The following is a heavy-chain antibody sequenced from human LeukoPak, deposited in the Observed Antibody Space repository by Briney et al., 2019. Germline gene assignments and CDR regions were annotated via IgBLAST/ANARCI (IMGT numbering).Heavy chain of an antibody. D-gene: IGHD6-13*01. CDR3: ARGGYREGIRSSWYGDFDY. CDR2: IYYSGST. Sequence: SETLSLTCTVSGGSIRSSSYYWGWMRQPPGNGLEWIGSIYYSGSTYYNPSLKSRVTISVDTSKNQFSLKPSSVTAADTAVYYCARGGYREGIRSSWYGDFDYWGQGTLVTVSS. CDR1: GGSIRSSSYY. V-gene: IGHV4-39*07. J-gene: IGHJ4*02.